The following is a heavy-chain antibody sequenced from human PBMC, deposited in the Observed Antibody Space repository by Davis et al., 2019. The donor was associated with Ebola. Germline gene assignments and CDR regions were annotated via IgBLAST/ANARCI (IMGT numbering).Heavy chain of an antibody. V-gene: IGHV1-18*01. CDR3: ARIAAESDYGMDV. Sequence: AASVKVSCKASGYTFASNGIAWVRQAPGQGLEWMGWVSIYNGETKYAEGLQGRVTMTPDTSTSTAYMELRSLRSDDTAVYFCARIAAESDYGMDVWGQGTTVTVSS. J-gene: IGHJ6*02. D-gene: IGHD6-13*01. CDR2: VSIYNGET. CDR1: GYTFASNG.